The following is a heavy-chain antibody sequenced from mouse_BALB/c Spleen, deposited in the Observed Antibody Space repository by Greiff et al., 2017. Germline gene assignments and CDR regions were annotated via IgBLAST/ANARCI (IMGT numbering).Heavy chain of an antibody. CDR3: ARDYYGRGYWYFDV. D-gene: IGHD1-1*01. J-gene: IGHJ1*01. Sequence: EVQGVESGPGLVKPSQSLSLTCTVTGYSITSDYAWNWIRQFPGNKLEWMGYISYSGSTSYNPSLKSRISITRDTSKNQFFLQLNSVTTEDTATYYCARDYYGRGYWYFDVWGAGTTVTVSS. V-gene: IGHV3-2*02. CDR2: ISYSGST. CDR1: GYSITSDYA.